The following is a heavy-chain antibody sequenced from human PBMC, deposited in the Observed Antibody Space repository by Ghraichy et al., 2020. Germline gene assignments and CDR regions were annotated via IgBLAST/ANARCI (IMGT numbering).Heavy chain of an antibody. V-gene: IGHV3-23*01. CDR2: ISVSGAST. Sequence: GEPLNISCAASGFTFSNYAMSWVRQAPGKGLEWVSAISVSGASTYFADSVKGRFTISRDNSKNTLYLQMNSLRAEDTAVYYCAKDRYDSPRYGMDVWGQGTTVTVSS. J-gene: IGHJ6*02. CDR1: GFTFSNYA. D-gene: IGHD3-22*01. CDR3: AKDRYDSPRYGMDV.